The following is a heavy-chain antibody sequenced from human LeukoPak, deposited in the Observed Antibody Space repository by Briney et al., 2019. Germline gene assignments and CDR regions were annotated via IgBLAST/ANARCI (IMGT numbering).Heavy chain of an antibody. Sequence: GASVKVSRKASGYTFTNYYMHWVRQAPGQGLEWMGIINPRGGSTSYAQKFQGRVTMTRDTSTNTVYMDLSSLRSEDTAVYYCAREIGPIQLHLWGSAFDYWGQGTLVTVSS. D-gene: IGHD5-18*01. CDR1: GYTFTNYY. V-gene: IGHV1-46*01. CDR3: AREIGPIQLHLWGSAFDY. CDR2: INPRGGST. J-gene: IGHJ4*02.